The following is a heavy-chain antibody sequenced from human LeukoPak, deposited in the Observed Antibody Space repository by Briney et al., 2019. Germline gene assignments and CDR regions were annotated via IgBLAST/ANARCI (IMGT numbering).Heavy chain of an antibody. D-gene: IGHD3-22*01. CDR3: ARRSSGYYFEEYFQH. Sequence: SVTVSFTSSGGTFIIYAISWVRQAPGQGRGWMGGIIPILGIANYAHKFQPIVTITADNSTSTAYMQLSSLRSEDTAVYYCARRSSGYYFEEYFQHWGQGTLVTVSS. CDR2: IIPILGIA. V-gene: IGHV1-69*10. CDR1: GGTFIIYA. J-gene: IGHJ1*01.